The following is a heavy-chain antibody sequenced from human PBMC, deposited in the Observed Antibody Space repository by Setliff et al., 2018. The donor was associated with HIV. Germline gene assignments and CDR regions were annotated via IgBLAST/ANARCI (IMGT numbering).Heavy chain of an antibody. D-gene: IGHD3-22*01. J-gene: IGHJ4*02. Sequence: SVKVSCKASGGTFRGFGISWVVQAPGQGLEWMGQIIPIFGTPRYAQKFQGRVTITADESTSTVYMELSSLRSEDTAVYYCARAYNVYDYRFDSSGYDYWGQGTLVTVSS. CDR1: GGTFRGFG. CDR2: IIPIFGTP. CDR3: ARAYNVYDYRFDSSGYDY. V-gene: IGHV1-69*13.